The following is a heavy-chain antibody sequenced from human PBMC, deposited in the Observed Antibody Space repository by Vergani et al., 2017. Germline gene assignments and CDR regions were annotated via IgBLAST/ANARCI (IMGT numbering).Heavy chain of an antibody. CDR3: AGRHSYYGSGTYYT. CDR2: ISGSGGST. V-gene: IGHV3-23*01. D-gene: IGHD3-10*01. Sequence: EVQLLESGGGLVQPGGSLRLSCAASGFTFSSYAMSWVRQAPGKGLEWVSAISGSGGSTYYADSVKGRFTISRDNSKNTLYLQMNSLRADDTAVYYGAGRHSYYGSGTYYTWGQGTLVTVSS. J-gene: IGHJ4*02. CDR1: GFTFSSYA.